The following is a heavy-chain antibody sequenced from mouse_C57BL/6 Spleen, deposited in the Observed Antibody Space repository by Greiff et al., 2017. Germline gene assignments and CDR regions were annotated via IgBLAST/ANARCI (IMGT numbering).Heavy chain of an antibody. CDR2: IYPGDGDT. J-gene: IGHJ3*01. CDR3: ARYWDGEAWFAY. D-gene: IGHD4-1*01. Sequence: LQESGAELVKPGASVKISCKASGYAFSSYWMNWVKQRPGKGLEWIGQIYPGDGDTNYNGKFKGKATLTADKSSSTAYMQLSSLTSEDSAVYFCARYWDGEAWFAYWGQGTLVTVSA. V-gene: IGHV1-80*01. CDR1: GYAFSSYW.